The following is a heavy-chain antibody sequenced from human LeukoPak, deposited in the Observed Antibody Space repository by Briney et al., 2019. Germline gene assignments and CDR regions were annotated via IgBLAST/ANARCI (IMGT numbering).Heavy chain of an antibody. CDR3: ARVNYDILTGYYFYMDV. Sequence: GGSLRLSCAASGFTFSSYAMSWVRQAPGKGLEWVSAISGSGGSTYYADSVKGRFTISRDNSKNTLYLQMNSLRAEDTAVYYCARVNYDILTGYYFYMDVWGKGTTVTVSS. CDR2: ISGSGGST. D-gene: IGHD3-9*01. J-gene: IGHJ6*03. CDR1: GFTFSSYA. V-gene: IGHV3-23*01.